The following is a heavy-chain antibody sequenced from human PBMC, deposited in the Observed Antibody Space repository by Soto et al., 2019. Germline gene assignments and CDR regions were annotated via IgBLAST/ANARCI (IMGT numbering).Heavy chain of an antibody. D-gene: IGHD3-10*01. J-gene: IGHJ3*02. Sequence: ASVKVSCKASGYTFTSYAMHWVRQAPGQRLEWMGWINAGNGNTKYSQKFQGRVTITRDTSASTAYMELSSLRSEDTAVYYCARTLWFGELPRETPDAFDIWGQGTMVTVSS. V-gene: IGHV1-3*01. CDR1: GYTFTSYA. CDR3: ARTLWFGELPRETPDAFDI. CDR2: INAGNGNT.